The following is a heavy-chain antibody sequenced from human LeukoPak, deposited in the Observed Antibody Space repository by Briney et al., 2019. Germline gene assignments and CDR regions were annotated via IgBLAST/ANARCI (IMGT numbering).Heavy chain of an antibody. D-gene: IGHD3-22*01. V-gene: IGHV4-34*01. Sequence: SETLSLTCAVYGGSFSGYYWSWIRQPPGKGLEWIGEINHSGSTNYNPSLKSRVTISVDTSKSQFSLKLSSVTAADTAVYYCARAPLDGYYDSSGYYSWGQGTLVTVST. CDR2: INHSGST. CDR1: GGSFSGYY. J-gene: IGHJ4*02. CDR3: ARAPLDGYYDSSGYYS.